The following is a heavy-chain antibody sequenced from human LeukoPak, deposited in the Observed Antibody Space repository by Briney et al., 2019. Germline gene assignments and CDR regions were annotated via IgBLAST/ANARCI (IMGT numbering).Heavy chain of an antibody. CDR1: GYTFTSYW. Sequence: GESLKIFCKGSGYTFTSYWIGWVRQMPGKGLEWMGIIYPGDSDTRYSPSFQGQVTISADKSISTAYLQWSSLKASDTAMYYCARQDGSTGHYYYYMDVWGKGTTVTVSS. D-gene: IGHD2-2*01. CDR2: IYPGDSDT. CDR3: ARQDGSTGHYYYYMDV. V-gene: IGHV5-51*01. J-gene: IGHJ6*03.